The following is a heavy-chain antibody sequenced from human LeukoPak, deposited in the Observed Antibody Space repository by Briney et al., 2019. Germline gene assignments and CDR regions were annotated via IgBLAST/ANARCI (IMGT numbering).Heavy chain of an antibody. J-gene: IGHJ4*02. D-gene: IGHD1-1*01. CDR1: GFSISSGYY. CDR3: ARWNDVDY. V-gene: IGHV4-38-2*02. CDR2: IYHSGST. Sequence: SEALSLTCTVSGFSISSGYYWGWFRQPPGKGLEWIGSIYHSGSTYYNLSFKSRVTISLNTSKNYFSLKLNSVTAADTAVYYCARWNDVDYWGQGTLVTVSP.